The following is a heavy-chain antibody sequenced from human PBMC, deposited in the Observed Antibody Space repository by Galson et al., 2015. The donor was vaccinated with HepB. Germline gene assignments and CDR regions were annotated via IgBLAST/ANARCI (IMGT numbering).Heavy chain of an antibody. V-gene: IGHV1-18*04. J-gene: IGHJ5*02. CDR3: ARVSPFGTEVWFDP. Sequence: SVKVSCKASGYTFTSYYMHWVRQAPGQGLEWMGWISAYNGNTNYAQKLRGRVTMTTDTSTSTAYMELRSLRSDDTAVYYCARVSPFGTEVWFDPWGQGTLVTVSS. D-gene: IGHD4-23*01. CDR1: GYTFTSYY. CDR2: ISAYNGNT.